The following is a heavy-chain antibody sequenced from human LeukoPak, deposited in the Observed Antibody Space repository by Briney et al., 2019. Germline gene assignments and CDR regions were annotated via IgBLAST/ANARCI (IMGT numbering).Heavy chain of an antibody. V-gene: IGHV3-15*01. Sequence: MAGGPLSLSCAASGFTLSNAWLSWVRQAAGKGLDGVGRINIKTGGGTTDYAAPVKGRFTISRDDSRNTLYLQMNSLKTEDTAVYYCPTDWTSHPTVTPVRAYWGQETLVTVSS. J-gene: IGHJ4*02. CDR2: INIKTGGGTT. CDR1: GFTLSNAW. D-gene: IGHD4-17*01. CDR3: PTDWTSHPTVTPVRAY.